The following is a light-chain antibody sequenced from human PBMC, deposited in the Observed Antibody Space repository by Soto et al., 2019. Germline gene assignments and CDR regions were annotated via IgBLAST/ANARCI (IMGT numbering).Light chain of an antibody. CDR1: QSVSSY. J-gene: IGKJ4*01. Sequence: EIVLTQSPATLSLSPGERATLSCRASQSVSSYLAWYQQKPGQAPRLLIYDASNRATGIPARFSGSGSGTDSTLTISSLEPEDFAVYYCQQRSNWPLTFGGGTKVDNK. V-gene: IGKV3-11*01. CDR3: QQRSNWPLT. CDR2: DAS.